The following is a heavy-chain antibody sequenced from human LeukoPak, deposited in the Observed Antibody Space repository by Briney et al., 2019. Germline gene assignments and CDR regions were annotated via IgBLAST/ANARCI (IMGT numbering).Heavy chain of an antibody. CDR1: GFTFSSYS. J-gene: IGHJ6*03. V-gene: IGHV3-21*01. CDR2: ISSSSSYI. CDR3: ARNERYDFWSGYKGRYYMDV. D-gene: IGHD3-3*01. Sequence: PGGSLRLSCAASGFTFSSYSMNWVRQAPGKGLEWVSSISSSSSYIYYADSVKGRFTISRDNAKNSLYLQMNSLRAEDTAVYYCARNERYDFWSGYKGRYYMDVWGKGTTVTVSS.